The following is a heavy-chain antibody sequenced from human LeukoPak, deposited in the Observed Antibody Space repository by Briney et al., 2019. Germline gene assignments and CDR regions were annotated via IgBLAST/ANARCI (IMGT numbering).Heavy chain of an antibody. CDR2: INPNSGGT. J-gene: IGHJ4*02. CDR3: ARDRVLLWFGDKFNFDY. CDR1: GYTFTGYY. D-gene: IGHD3-10*01. Sequence: ASVKVSCKASGYTFTGYYMHWVRQAPGQGLEWMGWINPNSGGTNYAQKFQGRVTMTRDTSISTAYMELSRLRSDDTAVYYCARDRVLLWFGDKFNFDYWGQGPLVTVSS. V-gene: IGHV1-2*02.